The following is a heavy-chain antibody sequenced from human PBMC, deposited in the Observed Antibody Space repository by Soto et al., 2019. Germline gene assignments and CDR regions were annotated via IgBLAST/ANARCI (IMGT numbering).Heavy chain of an antibody. CDR3: GRVVEGATRHTDFDS. V-gene: IGHV4-39*01. CDR2: MYYSGGA. D-gene: IGHD2-15*01. CDR1: GVSIHNSHSF. Sequence: SETLSLTCAVSGVSIHNSHSFWGWIRQPPGKGLEFIGSMYYSGGANYNPSLKSRVTISLDTSKNQFSLTVNSVTAADTAIYYCGRVVEGATRHTDFDSWGQGXLVTVYS. J-gene: IGHJ5*01.